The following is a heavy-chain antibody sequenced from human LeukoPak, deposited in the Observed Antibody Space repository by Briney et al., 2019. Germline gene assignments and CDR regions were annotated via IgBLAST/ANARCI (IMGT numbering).Heavy chain of an antibody. D-gene: IGHD3-22*01. CDR3: ARDGRPSYDSSGYHYFDY. CDR2: INPSGGST. CDR1: GYTFTSYY. Sequence: ASVKVSCKASGYTFTSYYMHWVRQAPGQGLEWMGIINPSGGSTSYAQKFQGRVTMTRDTSTSTVYMELSSLRSGDTAVYYCARDGRPSYDSSGYHYFDYWGQGTLVTVSS. J-gene: IGHJ4*02. V-gene: IGHV1-46*01.